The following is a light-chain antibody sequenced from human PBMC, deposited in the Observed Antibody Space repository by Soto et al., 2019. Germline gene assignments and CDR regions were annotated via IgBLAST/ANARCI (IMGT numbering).Light chain of an antibody. Sequence: DIQMTQSPSSLSASVGDRVTITCRASQSLGRRLTWYQQKAGEAPKLLIYETSNLQNGVPSRFSGSGSETDVTLTINRLQPEDFATYYCQQSFGPPYTFGQGTKLE. CDR3: QQSFGPPYT. V-gene: IGKV1-39*01. J-gene: IGKJ2*01. CDR2: ETS. CDR1: QSLGRR.